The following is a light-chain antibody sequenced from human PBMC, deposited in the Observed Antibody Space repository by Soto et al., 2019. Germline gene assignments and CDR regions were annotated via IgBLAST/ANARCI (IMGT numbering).Light chain of an antibody. Sequence: QSALTQPASGSGYPGQSITISCTGTSSDVGSYNLVSWYQQHPGKAPKLMIYEVSKRPSGVSNRFSGSKSGNTASLTISGLQAEDEADYYCCSYAGSRNWVFGGGTKVTVL. J-gene: IGLJ3*02. CDR3: CSYAGSRNWV. V-gene: IGLV2-23*02. CDR2: EVS. CDR1: SSDVGSYNL.